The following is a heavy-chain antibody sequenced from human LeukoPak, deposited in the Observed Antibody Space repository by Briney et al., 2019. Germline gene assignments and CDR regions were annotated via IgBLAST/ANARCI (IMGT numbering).Heavy chain of an antibody. D-gene: IGHD3-10*01. CDR1: GGSISSGGYY. CDR2: IYHSGST. V-gene: IGHV4-30-2*01. CDR3: ARHVSAAVRGLRYFDL. Sequence: PSETLSLTCTVSGGSISSGGYYWSWIRQPPGKGLEWIGYIYHSGSTYYNPSLKSRVTISVDTSKNQFSLKLSSVTAADTAVYYCARHVSAAVRGLRYFDLWGRGTLVTVSS. J-gene: IGHJ2*01.